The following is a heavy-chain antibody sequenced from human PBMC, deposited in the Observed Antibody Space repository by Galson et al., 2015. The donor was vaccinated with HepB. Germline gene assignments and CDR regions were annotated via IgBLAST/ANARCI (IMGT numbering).Heavy chain of an antibody. CDR2: IWYDGTTK. D-gene: IGHD2-2*01. V-gene: IGHV3-33*01. Sequence: SLRLSCAASGFSLSSNGIHWVRQAPGKGLEWVTVIWYDGTTKYYADSVEGRFTISRDNSKSTLYLQMNSLRAEDTAVYYCARQASGAPAAMDYWGQGTLVTVSS. CDR1: GFSLSSNG. J-gene: IGHJ4*02. CDR3: ARQASGAPAAMDY.